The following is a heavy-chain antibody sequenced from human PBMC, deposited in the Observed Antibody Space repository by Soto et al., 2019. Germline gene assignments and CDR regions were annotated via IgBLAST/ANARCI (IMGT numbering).Heavy chain of an antibody. CDR3: ARHVAVAGSGYYYGMDV. V-gene: IGHV1-69*13. Sequence: GASVKVSCKASGGTFSSSAISWVRQAPGQGLEWMGGIIPIFGTANYAQKFQGRVTITADESTSTAYMELSSLKASDTAMYYCARHVAVAGSGYYYGMDVWGQGTTVTVSS. D-gene: IGHD6-19*01. CDR2: IIPIFGTA. J-gene: IGHJ6*02. CDR1: GGTFSSSA.